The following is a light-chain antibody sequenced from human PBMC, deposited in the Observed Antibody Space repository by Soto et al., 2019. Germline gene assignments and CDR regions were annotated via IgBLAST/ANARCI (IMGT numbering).Light chain of an antibody. CDR1: QSIDRY. Sequence: IQMTQSPSSLSASVGDRVTITCRASQSIDRYLNWYQQKPGKAPKLLIFAASTFLSGIPSRFSGSGSGTDFTLTISSLQLEDFATYYCQQSFSSPPTFGQGTRLEIK. V-gene: IGKV1-39*01. J-gene: IGKJ5*01. CDR3: QQSFSSPPT. CDR2: AAS.